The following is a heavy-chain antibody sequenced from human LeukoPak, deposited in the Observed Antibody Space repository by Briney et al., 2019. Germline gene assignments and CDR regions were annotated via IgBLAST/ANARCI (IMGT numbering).Heavy chain of an antibody. CDR3: ARVRVGTGYYYYYYYMDA. D-gene: IGHD2-21*02. CDR2: VDPEDGET. CDR1: GYTFTDYY. Sequence: GATVKISCKASGYTFTDYYMHWVQQAPGKGLEWMGRVDPEDGETIFAEKFQGRVTITTDTSTDTAYMELSSLRSKDTAVYYCARVRVGTGYYYYYYYMDAWGKGTTVTVSS. V-gene: IGHV1-69-2*01. J-gene: IGHJ6*03.